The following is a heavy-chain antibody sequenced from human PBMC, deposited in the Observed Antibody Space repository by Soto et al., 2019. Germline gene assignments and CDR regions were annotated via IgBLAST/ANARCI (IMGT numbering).Heavy chain of an antibody. CDR2: ISAYNGNT. V-gene: IGHV1-18*01. J-gene: IGHJ6*03. CDR1: GYTFTSYG. D-gene: IGHD2-21*02. Sequence: GASVKVSCKASGYTFTSYGISWVRRAPGQGLEWMGWISAYNGNTNYAQKLQGRVTMTTDTSTSTAYMELRSLRSDDTAVYYCARDRSDWNYYYYMDVWGKGTTVTVSS. CDR3: ARDRSDWNYYYYMDV.